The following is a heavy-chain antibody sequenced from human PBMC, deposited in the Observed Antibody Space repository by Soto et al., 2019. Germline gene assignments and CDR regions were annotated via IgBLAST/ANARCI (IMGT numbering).Heavy chain of an antibody. CDR2: ISKDGSHK. J-gene: IGHJ4*02. CDR3: AGSRSGAVAYSFDF. Sequence: PGGSLRLSCAASGFSFSRYAIHWVRQAPGKGLEWVAVISKDGSHKYYLESVKGRFTISRDNSKNILSLQMNSLRDEDTAVYYCAGSRSGAVAYSFDFWGQGTLVTVSS. D-gene: IGHD3-10*01. V-gene: IGHV3-30*04. CDR1: GFSFSRYA.